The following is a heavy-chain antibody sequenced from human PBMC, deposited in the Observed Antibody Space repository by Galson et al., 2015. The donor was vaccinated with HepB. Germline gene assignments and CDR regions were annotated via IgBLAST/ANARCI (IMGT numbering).Heavy chain of an antibody. CDR2: FDPEDGET. CDR3: ATVGPINSGSYYWSAINY. Sequence: SVKVSCKVSGYTLTELSMHWVRQAPGKGLEWMGGFDPEDGETIYAQKFQGRITMTEDTSTDTAYMELSSLRSEDTAVYYCATVGPINSGSYYWSAINYWGQGTLVTVSS. CDR1: GYTLTELS. J-gene: IGHJ4*02. D-gene: IGHD1-26*01. V-gene: IGHV1-24*01.